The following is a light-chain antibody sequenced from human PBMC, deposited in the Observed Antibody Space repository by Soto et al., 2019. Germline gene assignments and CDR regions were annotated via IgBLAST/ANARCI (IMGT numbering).Light chain of an antibody. V-gene: IGKV3-15*01. CDR2: GAS. J-gene: IGKJ1*01. CDR1: QSFNSIY. CDR3: QQYNNRPPWT. Sequence: EIVLTQSPGTLSLSPGERATLSCRASQSFNSIYLAWYQQKPGQAPRLLIYGASTRAAGIPARFSGSGSGTEFTLTISSLQSEDFAVYYCQQYNNRPPWTFGQGTKVDIK.